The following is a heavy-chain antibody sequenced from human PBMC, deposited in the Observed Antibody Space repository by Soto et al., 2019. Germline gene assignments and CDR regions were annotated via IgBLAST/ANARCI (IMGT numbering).Heavy chain of an antibody. CDR3: ARPRSTIFNWFDP. D-gene: IGHD3-3*01. CDR2: IDPSDSYT. J-gene: IGHJ5*02. CDR1: GYSFTSYW. Sequence: GESLKISCKGSGYSFTSYWISWVRQMPGKGLERMGRIDPSDSYTNYSPSFQGHVTISADKSISTAYLQWSSLKASDTAMYYCARPRSTIFNWFDPWGQGTLVTVSS. V-gene: IGHV5-10-1*01.